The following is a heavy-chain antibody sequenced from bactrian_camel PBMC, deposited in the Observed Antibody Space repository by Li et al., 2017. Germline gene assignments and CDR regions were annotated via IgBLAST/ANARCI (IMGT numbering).Heavy chain of an antibody. Sequence: HVQLVESGGGSAQAGGSLKVSCTVSRPIFMNCAMAWYRQAPGKGHELVSTISSDGSTHYADSVKGRFTISRESAKNTVYLEMTCLKLEDTARYYCATPNPRDDWHRFPSRPNPSCTNYEQNYWGPGTQVTVS. CDR3: ATPNPRDDWHRFPSRPNPSCTNYEQNY. CDR1: RPIFMNCA. J-gene: IGHJ4*01. V-gene: IGHV3S53*01. CDR2: ISSDGST. D-gene: IGHD3*01.